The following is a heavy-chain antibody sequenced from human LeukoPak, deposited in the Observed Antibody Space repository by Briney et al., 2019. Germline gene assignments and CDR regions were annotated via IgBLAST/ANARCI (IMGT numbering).Heavy chain of an antibody. Sequence: SVKVSCKASGFTFTSYAMQWVRQARGQRLEWIGWIVVGRGNNNYAQKLQERVTITRNMSTSTAYMELSSLRSEDTAVYYCAAADNYYDISGYPLYAFDIWGQGTMVTVSS. CDR1: GFTFTSYA. CDR3: AAADNYYDISGYPLYAFDI. CDR2: IVVGRGNN. J-gene: IGHJ3*02. V-gene: IGHV1-58*02. D-gene: IGHD3-22*01.